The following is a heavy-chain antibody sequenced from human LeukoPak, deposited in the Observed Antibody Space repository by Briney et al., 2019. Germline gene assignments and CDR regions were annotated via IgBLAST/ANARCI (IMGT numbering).Heavy chain of an antibody. CDR1: GFTFSSYS. V-gene: IGHV3-30*03. Sequence: GGSLRLSCAASGFTFSSYSMNWVRQAPGKGLEWVAVISYDGSNKYYADSVKGRFTISRDNSKNTLYLQMNSLRAEDTAVYYCARATIDSFGGTYFDHWGQGTLVTVSS. CDR3: ARATIDSFGGTYFDH. CDR2: ISYDGSNK. J-gene: IGHJ4*02. D-gene: IGHD1-1*01.